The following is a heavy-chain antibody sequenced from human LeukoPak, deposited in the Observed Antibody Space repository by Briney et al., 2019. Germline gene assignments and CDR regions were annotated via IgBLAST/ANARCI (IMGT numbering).Heavy chain of an antibody. CDR1: GLTFSSYN. J-gene: IGHJ4*02. D-gene: IGHD4-17*01. Sequence: GGSLRLSCAASGLTFSSYNMNWVRQAPGKGLEWVSSISGGSTYIYYADSVKGRFTISRDNAENSLYLQMNSLRAEDTAVYYCARGSYGDYVPFDYWGQGALVTVSS. V-gene: IGHV3-21*04. CDR3: ARGSYGDYVPFDY. CDR2: ISGGSTYI.